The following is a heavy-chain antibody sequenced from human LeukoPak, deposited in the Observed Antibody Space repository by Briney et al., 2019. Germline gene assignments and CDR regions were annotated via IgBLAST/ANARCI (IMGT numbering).Heavy chain of an antibody. CDR2: ISYDGSNK. CDR1: GFTFSSYG. Sequence: GGSLRFSCAASGFTFSSYGMHWVRQAPGKGLEWVAVISYDGSNKYYADSVKGRFTISRDNSKNTLYLQMNSLRAEDTAVYYCAKDRTIAVAGDAFDIWGQGTMVTVSS. D-gene: IGHD6-19*01. J-gene: IGHJ3*02. CDR3: AKDRTIAVAGDAFDI. V-gene: IGHV3-30*18.